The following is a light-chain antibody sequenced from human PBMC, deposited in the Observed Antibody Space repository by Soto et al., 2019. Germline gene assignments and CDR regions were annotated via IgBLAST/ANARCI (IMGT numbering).Light chain of an antibody. CDR1: SSDVGGYNY. CDR3: RSYRSGGSLV. Sequence: QSVLTQAASVSGSPGQSIAISCTGTSSDVGGYNYVSWHQQHPGKAPKVLISVVSNQPSGVSNRFSGSKSGNTASLTISGLQAEDEADYYCRSYRSGGSLVFASGTKAIVL. CDR2: VVS. J-gene: IGLJ1*01. V-gene: IGLV2-14*01.